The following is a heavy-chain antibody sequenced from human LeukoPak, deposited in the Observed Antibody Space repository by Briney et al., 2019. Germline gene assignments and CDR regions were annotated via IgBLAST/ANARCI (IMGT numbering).Heavy chain of an antibody. V-gene: IGHV4-34*01. J-gene: IGHJ6*04. CDR2: INHSVST. CDR1: GGSFSGYC. Sequence: PSETLSLTCAVYGGSFSGYCWSWIRQPPGKGLEWIGEINHSVSTNYNPSLKSLVTISVDTSKNQFSLKLSSVTAADTAVYYCARDRRNSGYDKSYYYYYGMDVWGKGTTVTVSS. D-gene: IGHD5-12*01. CDR3: ARDRRNSGYDKSYYYYYGMDV.